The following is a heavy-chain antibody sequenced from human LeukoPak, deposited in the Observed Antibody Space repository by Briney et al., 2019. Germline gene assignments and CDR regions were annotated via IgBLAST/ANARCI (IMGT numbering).Heavy chain of an antibody. Sequence: SETLSLTYAVYGGSFSGYYWSWIRQPPGKGLEWIGEINHSGSTNYNPSLKSRVTISVDTSKNQFSLKLSSVTAADTAVYYCAREVSDYYDSSGYAEYYYYGMDVWGQGTTVTVSS. V-gene: IGHV4-34*01. CDR1: GGSFSGYY. CDR2: INHSGST. D-gene: IGHD3-22*01. CDR3: AREVSDYYDSSGYAEYYYYGMDV. J-gene: IGHJ6*02.